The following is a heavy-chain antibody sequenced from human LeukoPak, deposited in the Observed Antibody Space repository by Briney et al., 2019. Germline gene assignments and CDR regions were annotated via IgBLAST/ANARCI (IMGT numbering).Heavy chain of an antibody. V-gene: IGHV4-34*01. CDR1: GGSFSGYY. CDR2: INHSGGT. CDR3: ARGGLRLRFLEWLPTYGMDV. D-gene: IGHD3-3*01. J-gene: IGHJ6*02. Sequence: SETLSLTCAVYGGSFSGYYWSWIRQPPGKGLEWIGEINHSGGTNYNPSLKSRVTISVDTSKNQFSLKLSSVTAADTAVYYCARGGLRLRFLEWLPTYGMDVWGQGTTVTVSS.